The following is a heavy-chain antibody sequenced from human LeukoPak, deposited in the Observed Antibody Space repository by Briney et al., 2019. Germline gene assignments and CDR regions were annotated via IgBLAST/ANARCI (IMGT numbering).Heavy chain of an antibody. J-gene: IGHJ5*02. V-gene: IGHV3-7*01. CDR2: IKQDGSER. Sequence: GGSLRLSCAASGFTFSSYWMSWVRQAPGKGLEWVANIKQDGSERYYVDSVKGRFTIYRDNAKNSLYLQMNSLRAEDTAVHYCARDRPIYSNHNWFDPWGQGTLVTVSS. CDR3: ARDRPIYSNHNWFDP. D-gene: IGHD4-11*01. CDR1: GFTFSSYW.